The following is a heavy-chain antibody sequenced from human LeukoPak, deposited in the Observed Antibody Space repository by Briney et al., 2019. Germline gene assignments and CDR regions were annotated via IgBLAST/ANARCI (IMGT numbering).Heavy chain of an antibody. V-gene: IGHV3-23*01. CDR1: GFTFSSYA. CDR3: AKDPDCGGDCYSDY. J-gene: IGHJ4*02. D-gene: IGHD2-21*02. CDR2: ISGSGGST. Sequence: GGSLRLSCAASGFTFSSYAMSWVRQAPGKGLEWVSAISGSGGSTYYADSVKGRFTISRDNSKNTLYLQMNSLRAEDTAVYYCAKDPDCGGDCYSDYWGQGTLVTVSS.